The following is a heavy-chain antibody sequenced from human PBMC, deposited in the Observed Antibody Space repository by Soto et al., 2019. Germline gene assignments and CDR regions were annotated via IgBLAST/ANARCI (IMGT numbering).Heavy chain of an antibody. Sequence: SVKVSCKASGFTFTSSAVQWVRQARGQRLEWIGWIVVGSGNTNYAQKFQERVTITRDMSTSTAYMELSSLRSEDTAVYYCVADRRGYSGYDSYYYYYYGMDVWGQRTTVTVSS. CDR2: IVVGSGNT. CDR3: VADRRGYSGYDSYYYYYYGMDV. V-gene: IGHV1-58*01. CDR1: GFTFTSSA. J-gene: IGHJ6*02. D-gene: IGHD5-12*01.